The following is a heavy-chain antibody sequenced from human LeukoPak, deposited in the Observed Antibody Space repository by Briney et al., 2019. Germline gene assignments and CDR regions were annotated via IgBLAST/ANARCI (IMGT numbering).Heavy chain of an antibody. Sequence: PGGSLRLSCAASGFTFSSYAMNWVRQAPGKGLEWVSSISYSGSTYYADSVKGRFTIPRVNSKSTLYLQMNSLRAEDTALYYCAKGSGGVTTTIDHWGQGTLVTASS. CDR1: GFTFSSYA. CDR3: AKGSGGVTTTIDH. D-gene: IGHD2-21*02. V-gene: IGHV3-23*01. CDR2: ISYSGST. J-gene: IGHJ4*02.